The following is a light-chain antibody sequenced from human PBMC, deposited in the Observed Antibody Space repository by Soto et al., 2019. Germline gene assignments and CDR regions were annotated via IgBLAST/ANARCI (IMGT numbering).Light chain of an antibody. J-gene: IGKJ5*01. Sequence: EFVLTQSPGTLSLSPGERATLSCRASQTVRNNYLAWYQQKPGQAPRLLIYDASSRATGIPDRFSGGGSGTDFTLTISRLEPEDFAVYYCQQYGSSPLITFGQGTRLENK. V-gene: IGKV3-20*01. CDR1: QTVRNNY. CDR2: DAS. CDR3: QQYGSSPLIT.